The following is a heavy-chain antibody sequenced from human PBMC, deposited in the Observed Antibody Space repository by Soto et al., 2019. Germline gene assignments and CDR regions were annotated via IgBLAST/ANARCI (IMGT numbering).Heavy chain of an antibody. D-gene: IGHD1-20*01. CDR2: IYYSGST. J-gene: IGHJ5*02. CDR3: ARLGGINWFYP. CDR1: GGSISSGGYY. Sequence: QVQLQESGPGLVKPSQTLSLTCTVSGGSISSGGYYWSWIRQHPGKVLELIGYIYYSGSTYYNPSRKRRVTLSVDTSKNQFSLKLSSVTAADTAVYYCARLGGINWFYPWGQGTLVTVSS. V-gene: IGHV4-31*03.